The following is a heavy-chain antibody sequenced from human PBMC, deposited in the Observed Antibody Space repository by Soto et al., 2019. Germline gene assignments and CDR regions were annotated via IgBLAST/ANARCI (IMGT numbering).Heavy chain of an antibody. Sequence: PGGSLRLSCAASGFTFSSYGMHWVRQAPGKGLEWVAVISYDGSNKYYADSVKGRFTISRDNSKNTLYLQMNSLRAEDTAVYYCEKDGDPRTAMARGPLEFDPWGQGTLVTVSS. D-gene: IGHD5-18*01. CDR3: EKDGDPRTAMARGPLEFDP. V-gene: IGHV3-30*18. CDR1: GFTFSSYG. CDR2: ISYDGSNK. J-gene: IGHJ5*02.